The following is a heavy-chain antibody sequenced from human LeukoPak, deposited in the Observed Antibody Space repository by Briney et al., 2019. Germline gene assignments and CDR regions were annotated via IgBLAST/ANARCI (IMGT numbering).Heavy chain of an antibody. CDR2: IYHSGST. CDR3: ARVEFGGTGGYSYGSYYFDY. J-gene: IGHJ4*02. V-gene: IGHV4-4*02. Sequence: GSLRLSCAASGFTVSSNYMSWVRQPPGKGLEWIGEIYHSGSTNYNPSLKSRVTISVDKSKNQFSLKLSSVTAADTAVYYCARVEFGGTGGYSYGSYYFDYWGQGTLVTVSS. D-gene: IGHD5-18*01. CDR1: GFTVSSNY.